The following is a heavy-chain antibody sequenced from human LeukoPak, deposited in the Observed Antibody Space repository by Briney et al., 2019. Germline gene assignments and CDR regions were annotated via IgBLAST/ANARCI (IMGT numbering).Heavy chain of an antibody. Sequence: PGGSLRLSCAASGFTFSVYEMNWVRQVPGKGLEWISYISSSSATIHYADSVKGRFTISRDNGRNSLYLQMNSLRVDDTAVYYCARDATPQYSSGWVFSDYWGQGTLVTVSS. V-gene: IGHV3-48*03. CDR1: GFTFSVYE. CDR3: ARDATPQYSSGWVFSDY. J-gene: IGHJ4*02. D-gene: IGHD6-19*01. CDR2: ISSSSATI.